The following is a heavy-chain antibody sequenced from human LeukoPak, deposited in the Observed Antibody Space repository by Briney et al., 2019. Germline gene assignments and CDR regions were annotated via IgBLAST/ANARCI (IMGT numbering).Heavy chain of an antibody. CDR2: MYYIGTT. J-gene: IGHJ4*02. D-gene: IGHD6-13*01. V-gene: IGHV4-31*03. CDR1: GGSINSGNRY. Sequence: SETLSLTCTVSGGSINSGNRYWSWIRQHPGKGLEWIGYMYYIGTTYYNPSLENRVTISVDTSKNQFSLKLSSVTAADTAVYYCARFTTGYSSSWYYFDYWDQGTLVTVSS. CDR3: ARFTTGYSSSWYYFDY.